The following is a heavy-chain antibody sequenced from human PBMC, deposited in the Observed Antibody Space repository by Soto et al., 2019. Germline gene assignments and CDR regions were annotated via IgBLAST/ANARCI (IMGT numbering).Heavy chain of an antibody. D-gene: IGHD3-9*01. CDR3: AKRNILTNYYDD. J-gene: IGHJ4*02. CDR2: ITSLGSA. CDR1: GFTFSSHA. Sequence: HPGGSLRLSCAASGFTFSSHAMAWVRQAPAKGLELVSSITSLGSAYYADSVKGRFTISRDNSHNTLFLQMNGLRGEDTAIYYCAKRNILTNYYDDWGQGTLVTVSS. V-gene: IGHV3-23*01.